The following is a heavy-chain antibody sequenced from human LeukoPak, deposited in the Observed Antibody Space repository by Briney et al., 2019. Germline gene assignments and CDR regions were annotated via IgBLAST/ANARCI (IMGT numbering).Heavy chain of an antibody. V-gene: IGHV3-7*01. J-gene: IGHJ6*03. CDR3: ARDSNTHYYYYYYMDV. CDR2: IKQDGSEK. Sequence: GGSLRLSCAASGFTFSSHWVSWVRQAPGKGREWVANIKQDGSEKYYVDSVKGRYTISRDNAKNSLYLQMNSLRAEDTAVYYCARDSNTHYYYYYYMDVWGKGTTVTVSS. CDR1: GFTFSSHW. D-gene: IGHD2-2*01.